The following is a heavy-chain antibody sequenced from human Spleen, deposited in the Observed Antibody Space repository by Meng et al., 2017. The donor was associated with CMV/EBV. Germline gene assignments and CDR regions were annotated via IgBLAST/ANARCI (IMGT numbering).Heavy chain of an antibody. CDR1: GFPFINYW. CDR2: INSDGSST. Sequence: SGFPFINYWMHWVRQAPGKGLVWVSRINSDGSSTNYADSVKGRFTISRDNAKNTLYMQMNSLRAEDTAVYYCARARGGRFGELLLDFWGQGTLVTVSS. CDR3: ARARGGRFGELLLDF. D-gene: IGHD3-10*01. J-gene: IGHJ4*02. V-gene: IGHV3-74*01.